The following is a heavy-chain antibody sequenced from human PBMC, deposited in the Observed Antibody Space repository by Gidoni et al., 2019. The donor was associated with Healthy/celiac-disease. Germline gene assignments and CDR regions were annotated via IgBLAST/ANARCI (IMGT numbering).Heavy chain of an antibody. Sequence: EVQLVESGGGLVQPGGSLRLSCAASGFTFSSYWMSWVRQAPGKGLEWVANIKQDGSEKYYVDSVKGRFTISRDNAKNSLYLQMNSLRAEDTAVYYCARLGYCSGGSCYSVSYYYYGMDVWGQGTTVTVSS. D-gene: IGHD2-15*01. CDR3: ARLGYCSGGSCYSVSYYYYGMDV. V-gene: IGHV3-7*01. CDR1: GFTFSSYW. J-gene: IGHJ6*02. CDR2: IKQDGSEK.